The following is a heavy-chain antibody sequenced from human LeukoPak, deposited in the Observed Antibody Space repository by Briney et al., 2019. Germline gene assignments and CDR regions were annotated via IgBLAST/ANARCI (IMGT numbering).Heavy chain of an antibody. Sequence: GGSLRLSCAAFGFTFSSYRIHWVRQAPGKGPVWVSRINSDGTSTTYADPVKGRFTISRDSAKNTVYLQMNSLRAEDTAVYYCVRGGGADRPYGLDVWGQGTTVTVSS. J-gene: IGHJ6*02. CDR1: GFTFSSYR. V-gene: IGHV3-74*01. CDR2: INSDGTST. D-gene: IGHD6-6*01. CDR3: VRGGGADRPYGLDV.